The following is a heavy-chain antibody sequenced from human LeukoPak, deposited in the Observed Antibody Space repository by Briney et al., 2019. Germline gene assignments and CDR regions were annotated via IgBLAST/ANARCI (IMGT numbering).Heavy chain of an antibody. J-gene: IGHJ2*01. Sequence: GGSLRLSCAASGFTFSRYNMNWVRQAPGKGLEWVSSITIGSNYIYYADSVKGRFTISRDNAKNSLYLQTNSLRAEDTALYYCAKVLSGYSNWYFDLWGRGTLVTVSS. CDR1: GFTFSRYN. D-gene: IGHD1-26*01. CDR3: AKVLSGYSNWYFDL. V-gene: IGHV3-21*04. CDR2: ITIGSNYI.